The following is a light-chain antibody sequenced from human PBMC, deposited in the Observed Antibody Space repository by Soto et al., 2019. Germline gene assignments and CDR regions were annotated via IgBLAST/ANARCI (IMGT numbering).Light chain of an antibody. CDR3: QQLNSYPAIT. CDR1: QGVRSY. V-gene: IGKV1-9*01. J-gene: IGKJ3*01. CDR2: GAS. Sequence: IQLTQSPSSLSASVGDRVTITCRASQGVRSYLAWYQQKPGQAPKLLIYGASTLQSGVPSRFSGSGSATDFTLTISNLQPEDLATHYCQQLNSYPAITFGPRTPVHVK.